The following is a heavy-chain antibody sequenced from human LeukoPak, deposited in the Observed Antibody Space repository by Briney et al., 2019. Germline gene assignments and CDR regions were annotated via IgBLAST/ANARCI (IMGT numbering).Heavy chain of an antibody. CDR2: IYYSGST. V-gene: IGHV4-59*01. J-gene: IGHJ2*01. CDR3: ARNPAAASYVWGRKSYWYFDL. CDR1: GGFINSYY. D-gene: IGHD3-16*01. Sequence: SETLSLTCTVSGGFINSYYWSWIRQPPGKGREGIGYIYYSGSTNYNPSLKSRVTISVETSKNQFALKLSSVTAADTAVYCCARNPAAASYVWGRKSYWYFDLWGRGTLVTVSS.